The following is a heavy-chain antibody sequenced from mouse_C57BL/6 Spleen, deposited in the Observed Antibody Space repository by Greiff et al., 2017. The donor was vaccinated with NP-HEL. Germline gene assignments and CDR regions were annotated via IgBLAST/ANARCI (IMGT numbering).Heavy chain of an antibody. CDR1: GFNIKDYY. Sequence: EVKLVESGAELVKPGASVKLSCTASGFNIKDYYMHWVKQRTEQGLEWIGRIDPEDGETKYAPKFQGKVTITADTSSNTAYLQLSSLTSEDTAVYYCARDYGSSSWFAYWGQGTLVTVSA. V-gene: IGHV14-2*01. J-gene: IGHJ3*01. CDR3: ARDYGSSSWFAY. D-gene: IGHD1-1*01. CDR2: IDPEDGET.